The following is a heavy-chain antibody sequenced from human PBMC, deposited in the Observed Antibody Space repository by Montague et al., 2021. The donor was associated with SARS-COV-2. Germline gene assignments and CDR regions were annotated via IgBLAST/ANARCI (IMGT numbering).Heavy chain of an antibody. V-gene: IGHV4-59*12. CDR2: VSNTGST. Sequence: SETLSLTCSASGVSITNYYWSWIRQFPGKELEWIGTVSNTGSTNKNPSLMSRVTVSRDTSSGQVSMRLRSVTAADTAFYFCARIERGFWRDLVVFDVWGPGTLVTVSS. D-gene: IGHD3-3*01. J-gene: IGHJ3*01. CDR3: ARIERGFWRDLVVFDV. CDR1: GVSITNYY.